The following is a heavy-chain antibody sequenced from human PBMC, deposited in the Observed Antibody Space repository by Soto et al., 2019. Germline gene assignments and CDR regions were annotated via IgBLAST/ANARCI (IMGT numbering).Heavy chain of an antibody. J-gene: IGHJ6*02. V-gene: IGHV1-18*01. CDR2: ISAYNGNT. CDR3: ARDDFWSGPMGYYYYGMDV. D-gene: IGHD3-3*01. CDR1: GYTFTSYG. Sequence: QVQLEQSGAEVKKPGASVKVSCKASGYTFTSYGISWVRQAPGQGLEWMGWISAYNGNTNCAQKLQGRVTMTTDTSTSTAYMVLRSLRSDDTAVYYCARDDFWSGPMGYYYYGMDVWGQGTTVTVSS.